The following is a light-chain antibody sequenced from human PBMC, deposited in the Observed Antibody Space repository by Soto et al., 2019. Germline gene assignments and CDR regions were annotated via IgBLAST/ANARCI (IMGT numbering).Light chain of an antibody. CDR3: CSYAGISTFYV. V-gene: IGLV2-23*02. CDR1: SSDVGSYNL. Sequence: QSALTQPASVSGSPGQSITISCTGTSSDVGSYNLVSWYQQHPGKAPKLMIYGVNNRPSGVSNRFSGSKSGNTASLTISGLQAEDEADYYCCSYAGISTFYVFGTGTKVTVL. CDR2: GVN. J-gene: IGLJ1*01.